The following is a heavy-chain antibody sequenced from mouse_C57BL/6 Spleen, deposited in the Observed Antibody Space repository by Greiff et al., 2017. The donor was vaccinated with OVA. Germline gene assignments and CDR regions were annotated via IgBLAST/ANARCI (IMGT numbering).Heavy chain of an antibody. V-gene: IGHV14-4*01. Sequence: EVKLVESGAELVRPGASVKLSCTASGFNIKDDYMHWVKQRPEQGLEWSGWIEPENGDTEYASKFQGKVTITADTSSNTAYLQLSSLTSEDTAVYYWTADSTGPLAYWGQGTLVTVSA. D-gene: IGHD3-2*02. CDR2: IEPENGDT. CDR1: GFNIKDDY. J-gene: IGHJ3*01. CDR3: TADSTGPLAY.